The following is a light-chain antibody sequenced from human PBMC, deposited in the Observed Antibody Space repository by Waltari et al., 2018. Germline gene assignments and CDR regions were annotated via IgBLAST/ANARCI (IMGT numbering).Light chain of an antibody. J-gene: IGKJ3*01. CDR3: QQYDNLAFT. CDR2: DAS. Sequence: DFQITQSPSSLSASVPARVTLTCRASLDITNYLNWYQQKPGKAPKLLIYDASNLDTGVPSRFSGSGSGTDFTLTISSLQPEDIATYYCQQYDNLAFTFGPGTKVNI. V-gene: IGKV1-33*01. CDR1: LDITNY.